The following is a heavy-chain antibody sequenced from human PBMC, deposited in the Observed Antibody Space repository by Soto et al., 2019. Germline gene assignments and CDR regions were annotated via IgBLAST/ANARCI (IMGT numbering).Heavy chain of an antibody. D-gene: IGHD1-1*01. CDR1: GFAFSSFG. J-gene: IGHJ6*02. CDR3: AKDWNDANYDYGTDV. CDR2: ISHDGSKK. V-gene: IGHV3-30*18. Sequence: GGSLRLSCVASGFAFSSFGMHWVRQAPGKGLEWVAFISHDGSKKKFVDSVKGRFTISRDDSGNTLYLQMNSLRADDTAVCFCAKDWNDANYDYGTDVWGQGTTVTVSS.